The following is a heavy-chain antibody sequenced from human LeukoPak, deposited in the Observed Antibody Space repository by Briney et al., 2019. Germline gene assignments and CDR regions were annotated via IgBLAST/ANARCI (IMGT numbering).Heavy chain of an antibody. Sequence: GGSLRLSCAASGFTFSSYGMHWVRQAPGKGLEWVAVISYDGSNKYYADSVKGRFTISRDNSKNTLYLQMNSLRAEDTAMYYCAKGGYYYDSSGLDYWGQGTLVTVSS. D-gene: IGHD3-22*01. CDR1: GFTFSSYG. CDR2: ISYDGSNK. J-gene: IGHJ4*02. V-gene: IGHV3-30*18. CDR3: AKGGYYYDSSGLDY.